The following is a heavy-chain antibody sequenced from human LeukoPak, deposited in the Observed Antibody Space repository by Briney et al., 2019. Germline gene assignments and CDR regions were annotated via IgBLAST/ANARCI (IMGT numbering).Heavy chain of an antibody. CDR1: GYTFTSYD. CDR3: ARDRVRGVIWRVASRMFDP. V-gene: IGHV1-8*01. Sequence: GASVQVSCKASGYTFTSYDINWVRQATGQGLEWMGWMNPNSGNTGYAQKFQGRVTMTRNTSISTAYMELSSLRSEDTAVYYCARDRVRGVIWRVASRMFDPWGQGTLVTVSS. J-gene: IGHJ5*02. D-gene: IGHD3-10*01. CDR2: MNPNSGNT.